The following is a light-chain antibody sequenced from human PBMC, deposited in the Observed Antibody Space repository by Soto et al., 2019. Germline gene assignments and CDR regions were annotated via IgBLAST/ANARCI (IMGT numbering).Light chain of an antibody. CDR2: GSS. CDR1: QSVNNNY. J-gene: IGKJ4*01. Sequence: EIVLTQSPGTVSLSPGERATLSCRASQSVNNNYLSWYQHRPGQAPRLLIYGSSYRATGIPDRFSGSGSGTDFTLTISRLEPEDFAVYYCQQYGSSPPITFGGGTKWISN. CDR3: QQYGSSPPIT. V-gene: IGKV3-20*01.